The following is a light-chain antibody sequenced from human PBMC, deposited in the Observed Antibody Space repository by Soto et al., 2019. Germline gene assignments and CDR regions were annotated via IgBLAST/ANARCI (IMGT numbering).Light chain of an antibody. CDR1: SSDVGGYNY. J-gene: IGLJ1*01. Sequence: QSALTQPASVSGSHGQSITISCTGTSSDVGGYNYVSWYQQHPGKAPKLMIYDVSNRPSGVSNRFSGYNAGNTASLTISGLQAEDEADYYCSSYTSSSTLVFGTGTKVT. CDR2: DVS. V-gene: IGLV2-14*01. CDR3: SSYTSSSTLV.